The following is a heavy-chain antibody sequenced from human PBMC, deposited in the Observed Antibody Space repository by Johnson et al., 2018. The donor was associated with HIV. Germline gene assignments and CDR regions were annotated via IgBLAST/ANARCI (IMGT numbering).Heavy chain of an antibody. CDR2: IHSGGST. CDR3: ARDQRGGYSYGDAFDF. CDR1: GFTVSRNY. Sequence: VQLVESGGGLIQPGGSLRLSCAVFGFTVSRNYMSWVRQAPGKGMEWVSVIHSGGSTYYADSVKGRFTISRDNAKNTLYLQMNSLRAEDTAVYYCARDQRGGYSYGDAFDFWGQGTVVSVST. V-gene: IGHV3-53*01. D-gene: IGHD5-18*01. J-gene: IGHJ3*01.